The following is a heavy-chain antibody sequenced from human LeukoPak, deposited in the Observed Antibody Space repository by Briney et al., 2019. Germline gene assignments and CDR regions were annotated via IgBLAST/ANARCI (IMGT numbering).Heavy chain of an antibody. CDR2: ISAYNGNT. D-gene: IGHD3-22*01. J-gene: IGHJ4*02. V-gene: IGHV1-18*01. CDR1: GYTFTSYG. Sequence: ASVKVSCKASGYTFTSYGITWVRQAPGQGLEWMGWISAYNGNTNYAQKLQGRVTMTTDTSTSTAYMELRSLRSDDTAVYYCARGPADSPSSGYRRWGQGTLVTVSS. CDR3: ARGPADSPSSGYRR.